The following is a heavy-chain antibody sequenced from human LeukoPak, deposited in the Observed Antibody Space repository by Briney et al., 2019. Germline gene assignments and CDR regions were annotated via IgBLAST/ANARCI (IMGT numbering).Heavy chain of an antibody. D-gene: IGHD4-23*01. CDR3: ARHQRGNSDAFDI. V-gene: IGHV4-4*07. CDR2: IHTSGST. J-gene: IGHJ3*02. Sequence: PSETLSLTCTVSGGSISSYYWSWIRQPAGKGLEWIGRIHTSGSTKYNPSLKSRVTISVDTSKNQFSLKLSSVTAADTAVYYCARHQRGNSDAFDIWGQGTMVTVSS. CDR1: GGSISSYY.